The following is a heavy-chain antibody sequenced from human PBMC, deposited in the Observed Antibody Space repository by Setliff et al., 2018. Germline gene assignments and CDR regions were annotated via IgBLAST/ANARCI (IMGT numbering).Heavy chain of an antibody. V-gene: IGHV1-69*10. CDR3: ARAERGYFDWLSYPRNHDYYCYGMDV. Sequence: AASVKVSCKASGGTFSSYAISWVRQAPGQGLEWMGGIIPILGIANYAQKFQGRVTITADKSTSTAYMVLSSLRSENTAVYYCARAERGYFDWLSYPRNHDYYCYGMDVWGQGTTVTVSS. J-gene: IGHJ6*02. D-gene: IGHD3-9*01. CDR2: IIPILGIA. CDR1: GGTFSSYA.